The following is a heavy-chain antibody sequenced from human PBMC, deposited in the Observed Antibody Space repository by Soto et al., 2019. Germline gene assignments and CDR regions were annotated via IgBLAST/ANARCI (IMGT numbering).Heavy chain of an antibody. CDR3: ARLGYCSSTSCYRHYYYYGMDV. Sequence: QVQLVESGGGVVQPGRSLRLSCAASGFTFSSYGMHWVRQAPGKGLEWVAVIWYDGSNKYYADSVKGRFTISRDNSKNQMYLQMNSLRAEDTAVYYCARLGYCSSTSCYRHYYYYGMDVWGQGTTVTVSS. CDR2: IWYDGSNK. D-gene: IGHD2-2*01. CDR1: GFTFSSYG. V-gene: IGHV3-33*01. J-gene: IGHJ6*02.